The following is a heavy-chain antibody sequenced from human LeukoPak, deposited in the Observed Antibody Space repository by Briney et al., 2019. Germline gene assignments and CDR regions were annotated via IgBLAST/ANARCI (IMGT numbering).Heavy chain of an antibody. CDR1: GGSISSSSYY. CDR2: IYYSRST. CDR3: ASRGTAAGTRFFDY. Sequence: SETLSLTCTVSGGSISSSSYYWGWIRQPPGKGLEWIGSIYYSRSTYYNPSLKSRVTISVDTSKNQFSLKLSSVTAADTAVYYCASRGTAAGTRFFDYWGQGTLVTVSS. V-gene: IGHV4-39*07. D-gene: IGHD6-13*01. J-gene: IGHJ4*02.